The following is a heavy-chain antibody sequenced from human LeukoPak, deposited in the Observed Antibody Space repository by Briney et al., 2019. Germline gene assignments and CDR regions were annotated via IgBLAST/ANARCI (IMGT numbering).Heavy chain of an antibody. J-gene: IGHJ4*02. D-gene: IGHD3-22*01. CDR2: IYPGDSDT. V-gene: IGHV5-51*01. Sequence: GESLKISCKGSGCSFTSYWIGWVRQMPGKGLEWMGIIYPGDSDTRYSPSFQGQVTISADKSISTAYLQWSSLKASDTAMYYCARPPDYYDSSGPYYFDYWGQGTLVTVSS. CDR1: GCSFTSYW. CDR3: ARPPDYYDSSGPYYFDY.